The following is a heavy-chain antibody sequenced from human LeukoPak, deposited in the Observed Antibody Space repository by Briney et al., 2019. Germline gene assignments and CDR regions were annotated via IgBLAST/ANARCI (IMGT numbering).Heavy chain of an antibody. D-gene: IGHD3-10*01. V-gene: IGHV4-31*03. CDR2: IYYSGST. CDR3: ARERKSGVEAEFDY. Sequence: SETLSLTCTVSGGSISSAGYYWSWIRQHPGKGLEWIGYIYYSGSTYYNPSLKSRITMSVDRSKNQFSLTLSSVTAADTAVYYCARERKSGVEAEFDYWGQGTLVTVSS. CDR1: GGSISSAGYY. J-gene: IGHJ4*02.